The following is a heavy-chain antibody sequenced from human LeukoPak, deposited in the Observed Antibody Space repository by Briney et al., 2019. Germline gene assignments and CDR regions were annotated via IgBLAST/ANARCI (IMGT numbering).Heavy chain of an antibody. CDR2: IYYSGST. V-gene: IGHV4-59*08. CDR3: ARAPYYDFWSGISSRFDP. Sequence: KPSETLSLTCTVSGGSISSYYWSWIRQPPGKGLEWIGYIYYSGSTNYNPSLKSRVTISVDTSKNQFSLKLSSVTAADTAVYYCARAPYYDFWSGISSRFDPWGQGTLVTVSS. J-gene: IGHJ5*02. D-gene: IGHD3-3*01. CDR1: GGSISSYY.